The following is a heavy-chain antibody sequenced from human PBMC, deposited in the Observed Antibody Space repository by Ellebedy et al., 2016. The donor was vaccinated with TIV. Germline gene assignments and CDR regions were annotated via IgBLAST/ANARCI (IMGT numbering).Heavy chain of an antibody. J-gene: IGHJ3*02. Sequence: SGPTLVKPTQTLTLTCTFSGFSLRTSRVGVGWIRQPPGKALEWLALICWDDDKRYSPSLKTRLTVTKETSKNQVVLTMTNMDPVDTGTYYCAWVAFVTADRLGSFDMWGQGTMVTVSS. V-gene: IGHV2-5*02. CDR2: ICWDDDK. CDR3: AWVAFVTADRLGSFDM. D-gene: IGHD3-16*01. CDR1: GFSLRTSRVG.